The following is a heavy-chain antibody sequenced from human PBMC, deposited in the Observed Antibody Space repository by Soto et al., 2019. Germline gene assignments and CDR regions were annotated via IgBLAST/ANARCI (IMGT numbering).Heavy chain of an antibody. J-gene: IGHJ4*02. CDR3: ARAGIYGDYPYYFDY. CDR1: GYTFTGYY. D-gene: IGHD4-17*01. CDR2: INPNSGDT. Sequence: ASVKVSCKASGYTFTGYYMHWVRQAPGQGLEWMGWINPNSGDTNYAQKFQGWVTMTRDTSISTAYMELSRLRSDDTAVYYCARAGIYGDYPYYFDYWGQGTLVTVSS. V-gene: IGHV1-2*04.